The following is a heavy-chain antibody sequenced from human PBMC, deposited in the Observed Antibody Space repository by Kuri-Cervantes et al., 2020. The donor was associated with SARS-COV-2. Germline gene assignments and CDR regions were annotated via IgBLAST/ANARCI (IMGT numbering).Heavy chain of an antibody. CDR3: ARVAGIVATTYFDY. CDR1: GGSISSYY. CDR2: IYTSGST. V-gene: IGHV4-4*07. D-gene: IGHD5-12*01. J-gene: IGHJ4*02. Sequence: ESLKISCTVSGGSISSYYWSWIRQPAGKGLEWIGRIYTSGSTNYNPSLKSRVTMSVDTSKNQFSLKLSSVTAADTAVYYCARVAGIVATTYFDYWGQGTLVTVSS.